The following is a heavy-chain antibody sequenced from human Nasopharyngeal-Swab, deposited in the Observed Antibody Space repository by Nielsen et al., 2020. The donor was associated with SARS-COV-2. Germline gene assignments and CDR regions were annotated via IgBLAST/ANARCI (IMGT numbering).Heavy chain of an antibody. CDR2: ISPYNSKA. CDR1: GTYV. D-gene: IGHD3-9*01. J-gene: IGHJ6*02. V-gene: IGHV1-18*01. CDR3: ARDSRYFDWHASYYYYGMDV. Sequence: ASVTVSCKTSGTYVIHWLRQVPGQGLAWVGRISPYNSKANYAQKLQGRVTMTTDTSTSTAYMELRSLRSDDTAVYYCARDSRYFDWHASYYYYGMDVWGQGTTVTVSS.